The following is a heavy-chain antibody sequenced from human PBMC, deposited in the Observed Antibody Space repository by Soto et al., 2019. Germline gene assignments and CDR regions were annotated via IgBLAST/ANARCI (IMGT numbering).Heavy chain of an antibody. CDR2: VSAYNGNT. CDR1: GYTFTSYG. J-gene: IGHJ4*02. Sequence: ASVKVSCKASGYTFTSYGISWVRQAPGQGLEWMGWVSAYNGNTNYAQKLQGRVTMTTDTSTSTAYMELRSLRSDDTAVYYCAREHTGIAEDGLPIDWGQGTLFTVSS. D-gene: IGHD6-13*01. CDR3: AREHTGIAEDGLPID. V-gene: IGHV1-18*01.